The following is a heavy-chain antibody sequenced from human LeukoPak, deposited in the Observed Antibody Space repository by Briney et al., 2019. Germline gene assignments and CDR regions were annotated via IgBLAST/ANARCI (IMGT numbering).Heavy chain of an antibody. CDR3: ARFGYSYDLNWFDP. CDR2: IYPGDSDT. V-gene: IGHV5-51*01. CDR1: DYSFTSYW. Sequence: GESLNFSWKGSDYSFTSYWIGGVRPMPGKGLGWMGIIYPGDSDTRYNPSFQGEATISADKSNTTANLQWSSMKASDNAMNYCARFGYSYDLNWFDPWGQGTVVTVSA. J-gene: IGHJ5*02. D-gene: IGHD5-18*01.